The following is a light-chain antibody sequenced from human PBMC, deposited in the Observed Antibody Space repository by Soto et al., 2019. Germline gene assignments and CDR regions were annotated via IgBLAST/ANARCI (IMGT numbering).Light chain of an antibody. Sequence: DIQITQSPSTRSGSVGGRGTITCRASQTISSWLAWYQQKPGKAPKLLIYKASTLKSGVPSRFSGSRSGTEFTLTISSLQPEDFATYYCQQQWKFGQGTKVDIK. V-gene: IGKV1-5*03. CDR2: KAS. CDR1: QTISSW. J-gene: IGKJ1*01. CDR3: QQQWK.